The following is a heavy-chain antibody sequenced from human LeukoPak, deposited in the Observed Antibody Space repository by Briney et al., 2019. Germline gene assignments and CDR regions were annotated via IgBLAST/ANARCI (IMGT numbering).Heavy chain of an antibody. V-gene: IGHV4-39*01. CDR3: ARHVPSGSYYYYYMDV. CDR1: GGSISRSSSYY. J-gene: IGHJ6*03. Sequence: KPSETLSLTCTASGGSISRSSSYYWGWIRQPPGKGLEWIGSIYYSGSTYYNPSLKSRVAISVDMSKNQFSLKLSSVTAADTAVYYCARHVPSGSYYYYYMDVWGKGTTVTVSS. D-gene: IGHD3-10*01. CDR2: IYYSGST.